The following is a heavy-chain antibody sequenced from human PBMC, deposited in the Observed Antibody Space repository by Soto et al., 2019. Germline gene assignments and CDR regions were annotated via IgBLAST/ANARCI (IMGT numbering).Heavy chain of an antibody. Sequence: PSETLSLTCTVSGGSISSYYWSWIRQPPGKGLEWIGYIYYSGSTNYNPSLKSRVTISVDTSKNQFSLKLSSVTAADTAVYYCARREWGRQAVAFDICGQGPMVTVS. CDR2: IYYSGST. V-gene: IGHV4-59*01. D-gene: IGHD3-3*01. CDR3: ARREWGRQAVAFDI. CDR1: GGSISSYY. J-gene: IGHJ3*02.